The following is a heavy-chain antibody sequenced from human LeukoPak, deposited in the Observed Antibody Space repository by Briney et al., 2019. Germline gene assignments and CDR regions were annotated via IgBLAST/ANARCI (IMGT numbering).Heavy chain of an antibody. CDR1: GFAFSFFA. J-gene: IGHJ5*01. Sequence: PGGSLRLSCEASGFAFSFFAMSCLRQPPGKGLEWVSTINANSGTRSYAASVRGRFTISRDNSKNTVYLQLNTLRAEDTAVYYCAKPISGGLAVTADWFDPWGQGTLVVVS. V-gene: IGHV3-23*01. CDR2: INANSGTR. CDR3: AKPISGGLAVTADWFDP. D-gene: IGHD6-19*01.